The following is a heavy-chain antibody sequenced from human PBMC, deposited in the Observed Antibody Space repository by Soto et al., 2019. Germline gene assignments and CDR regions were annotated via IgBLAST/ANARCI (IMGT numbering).Heavy chain of an antibody. CDR2: IYHSGST. CDR3: ARLLVSSSMPHYSSYGMDV. CDR1: GGSIGSGGYS. V-gene: IGHV4-30-2*01. Sequence: SETLSLTCAVSGGSIGSGGYSWSWIRHPPGKGLEWIGYIYHSGSTYYNPSLKSRVTISVDRSKNQFSLKLSSVTAADTAVYYCARLLVSSSMPHYSSYGMDVWCPAPTVTVFS. D-gene: IGHD2-2*01. J-gene: IGHJ6*02.